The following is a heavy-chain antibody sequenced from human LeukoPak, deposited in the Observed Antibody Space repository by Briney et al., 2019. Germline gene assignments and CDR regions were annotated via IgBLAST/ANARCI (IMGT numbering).Heavy chain of an antibody. D-gene: IGHD7-27*01. CDR2: ISGSGGST. J-gene: IGHJ4*02. CDR3: ASSDSWGPPTH. V-gene: IGHV3-23*01. Sequence: PGGSLRLSCAASGFTVSSNYMSWVRQAPGKGLEWVSAISGSGGSTYYADSVKGRFTISRDNSKNTLYLQMNSLRAEDTAVYYCASSDSWGPPTHWGQGTLVTVFS. CDR1: GFTVSSNY.